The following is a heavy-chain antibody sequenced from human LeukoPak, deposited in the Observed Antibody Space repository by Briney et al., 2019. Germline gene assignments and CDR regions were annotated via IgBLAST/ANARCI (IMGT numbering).Heavy chain of an antibody. Sequence: PSETLSLTCTVSGGSISRYYWSWIRQAPGKGLEWIGYVYYTGSTNYNPSLKSRVTISVDTSKNQFSLELSSVTAADTAVYYCARERCGDTTCYFDYWGQGTLVTVSS. V-gene: IGHV4-59*12. J-gene: IGHJ4*02. CDR2: VYYTGST. CDR3: ARERCGDTTCYFDY. D-gene: IGHD2-21*01. CDR1: GGSISRYY.